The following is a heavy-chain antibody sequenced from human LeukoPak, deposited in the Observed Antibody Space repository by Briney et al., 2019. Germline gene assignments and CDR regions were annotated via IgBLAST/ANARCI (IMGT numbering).Heavy chain of an antibody. Sequence: SETLSLTCTVSGGSISSYYWSWIRQPPGKGLEWIGHIYYSGSTNYNPSLKGRVTISIDTSKNQFSLRLSSVTAADTAVYYCARGAAGYSYGWGQGTLVTVSS. CDR1: GGSISSYY. CDR2: IYYSGST. D-gene: IGHD5-18*01. V-gene: IGHV4-59*01. CDR3: ARGAAGYSYG. J-gene: IGHJ4*02.